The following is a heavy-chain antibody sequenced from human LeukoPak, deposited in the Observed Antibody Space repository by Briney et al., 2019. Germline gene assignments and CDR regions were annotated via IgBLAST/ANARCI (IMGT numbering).Heavy chain of an antibody. J-gene: IGHJ4*02. V-gene: IGHV3-30*14. CDR1: GFTFSSYA. Sequence: GGSLRLSCAASGFTFSSYAMHWVRQAPGKGLEWVAVISYDGSNKYYADSVKGRFTISRDNSKNTLYLQMNSLRAEDTAVYYCARARGAGLDFDYWGQGTLVTVSS. CDR2: ISYDGSNK. D-gene: IGHD6-19*01. CDR3: ARARGAGLDFDY.